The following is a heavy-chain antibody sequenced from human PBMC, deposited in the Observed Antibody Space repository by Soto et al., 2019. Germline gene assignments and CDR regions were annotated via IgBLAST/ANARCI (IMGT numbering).Heavy chain of an antibody. Sequence: ASVKVSCKASGGTFSSYTISWVRQAPGQGLEWMGRIIPILGITNYAQKFQGRVTITADKSTSTAYMELSSLRSEDTAMYYCARDRSHSSAYWWLDYWGQGTQVTVSS. CDR3: ARDRSHSSAYWWLDY. CDR2: IIPILGIT. D-gene: IGHD3-22*01. V-gene: IGHV1-69*04. J-gene: IGHJ4*02. CDR1: GGTFSSYT.